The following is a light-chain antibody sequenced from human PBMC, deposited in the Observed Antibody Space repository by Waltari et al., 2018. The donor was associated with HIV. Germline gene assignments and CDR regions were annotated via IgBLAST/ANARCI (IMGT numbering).Light chain of an antibody. J-gene: IGKJ2*01. CDR3: QQSYTTPYT. CDR1: QSISYISNNKNS. Sequence: DIVMTQSPDSLAVSLGERASINCKSSQSISYISNNKNSLAWYQQKPGQPPKLLIYWASTRKSGVPDRFSGSGSGTDFTLTIDSLQAEDVALYYCQQSYTTPYTFGQGTKLEIK. CDR2: WAS. V-gene: IGKV4-1*01.